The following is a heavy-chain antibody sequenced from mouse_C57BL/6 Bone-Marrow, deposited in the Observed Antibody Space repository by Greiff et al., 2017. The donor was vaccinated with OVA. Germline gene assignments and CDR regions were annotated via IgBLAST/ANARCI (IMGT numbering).Heavy chain of an antibody. Sequence: EVKLVESGGGLVQSGRSLRLSCATSGFTFSDFYMEWVRQAPGKGLEWIAASRNKANDYTTEYSASVKGRFIVSRDTSQSILYLQMNALRAEDTAIYYCARDAGVAGFDYWGQGTTLTVSS. V-gene: IGHV7-1*01. D-gene: IGHD1-1*02. CDR3: ARDAGVAGFDY. J-gene: IGHJ2*01. CDR1: GFTFSDFY. CDR2: SRNKANDYTT.